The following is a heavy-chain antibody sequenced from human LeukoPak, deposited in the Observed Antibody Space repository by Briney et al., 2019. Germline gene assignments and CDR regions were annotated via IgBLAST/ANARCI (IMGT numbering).Heavy chain of an antibody. CDR1: GYTLTELS. Sequence: GGSVSVSCEVSGYTLTELSMHWVRQAPGKGVEWRGGFDPEDGETIYAQKFQGRVTMTEDTSTDTAYMELSSLRSEDMAVYYCATADCSGGSCYFDYWGQGTLVTVSS. V-gene: IGHV1-24*01. CDR2: FDPEDGET. CDR3: ATADCSGGSCYFDY. J-gene: IGHJ4*02. D-gene: IGHD2-15*01.